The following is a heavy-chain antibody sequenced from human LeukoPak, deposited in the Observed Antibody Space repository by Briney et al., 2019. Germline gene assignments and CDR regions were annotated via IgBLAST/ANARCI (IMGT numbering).Heavy chain of an antibody. CDR1: GFTFSDYI. V-gene: IGHV3-72*01. J-gene: IGHJ3*01. Sequence: GGSLRLSCEASGFTFSDYILDWVRQAPGKGLEWVGRIRRKRQSYSTEYAASVKGRFTISRDDSKNSLFLDMNSLKTEDTAVYHCSRDGGASDESAFDFWGRGTMVTVSS. CDR2: IRRKRQSYST. D-gene: IGHD3-16*01. CDR3: SRDGGASDESAFDF.